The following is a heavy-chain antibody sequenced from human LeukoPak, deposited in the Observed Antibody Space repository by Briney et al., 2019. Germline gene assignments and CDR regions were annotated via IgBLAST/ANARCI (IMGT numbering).Heavy chain of an antibody. D-gene: IGHD2-15*01. V-gene: IGHV3-23*01. CDR3: VREAGYCASVCLKSNWFDR. CDR1: GFPFSNHA. J-gene: IGHJ5*02. CDR2: IINGNT. Sequence: GGSLRLSCAASGFPFSNHAMSWVRQPPGKGLEWVAAIINGNTYYADSVRGRFTISRDDSKNMVYLQMNSLRDEDTALYYCVREAGYCASVCLKSNWFDRWGQGTLVTVSS.